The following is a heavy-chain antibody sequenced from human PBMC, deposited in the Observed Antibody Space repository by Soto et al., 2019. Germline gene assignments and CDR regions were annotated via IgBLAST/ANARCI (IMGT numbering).Heavy chain of an antibody. CDR3: ARAPPPLLWFGELSLSYFDI. CDR1: GFPFSDYY. Sequence: GGSLSLSCAASGFPFSDYYMSWIRQAPGKGLEWVSYISSSGSTIYYADSVKGRFTISRDNAKNSLYLQMNSLRAEDTAVYYCARAPPPLLWFGELSLSYFDIWGQGTMVTVSS. CDR2: ISSSGSTI. V-gene: IGHV3-11*01. J-gene: IGHJ3*02. D-gene: IGHD3-10*01.